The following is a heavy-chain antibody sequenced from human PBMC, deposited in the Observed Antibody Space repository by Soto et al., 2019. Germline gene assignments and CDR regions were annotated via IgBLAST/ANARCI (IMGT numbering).Heavy chain of an antibody. CDR1: GGSISSGGYY. J-gene: IGHJ5*02. CDR2: IYYSGST. CDR3: ARDLRGTTLENWFDP. V-gene: IGHV4-31*03. Sequence: SETLSLTCTVSGGSISSGGYYWSWIRQHPGKGLEWIGYIYYSGSTYYNPSLKSRVTISVDTSKNQFSLKLSSVTAADTAVYYCARDLRGTTLENWFDPWGQGTLVTVSS.